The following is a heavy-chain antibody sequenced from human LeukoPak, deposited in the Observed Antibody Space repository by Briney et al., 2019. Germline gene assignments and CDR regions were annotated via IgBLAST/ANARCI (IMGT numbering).Heavy chain of an antibody. V-gene: IGHV4-34*01. Sequence: PGGSLRLSCAASGFTFSSYWMSWVRQAPGKGLEWIGEINHRGRTNYNPSLKSRVTISADTSKNQFSLKLSSVTAADTAVYYCARGTFDGDGFDNWGQGTLVTVSS. CDR1: GFTFSSYW. CDR3: ARGTFDGDGFDN. D-gene: IGHD4-17*01. J-gene: IGHJ4*02. CDR2: INHRGRT.